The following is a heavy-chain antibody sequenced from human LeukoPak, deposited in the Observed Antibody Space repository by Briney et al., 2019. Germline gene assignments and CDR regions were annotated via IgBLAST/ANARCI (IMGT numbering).Heavy chain of an antibody. D-gene: IGHD2-15*01. V-gene: IGHV1-2*04. CDR2: INPNSGGT. J-gene: IGHJ6*04. CDR3: ARAVGYCSGGSCYYPYGMDV. CDR1: GYTFTGYY. Sequence: ASVKVSCKASGYTFTGYYMHWVRQAPGQGLEWMGWINPNSGGTNYAQKFQGWVTMTRDTSISTAYMELSRLRSDDTAVYYCARAVGYCSGGSCYYPYGMDVWGKGTTVTVPS.